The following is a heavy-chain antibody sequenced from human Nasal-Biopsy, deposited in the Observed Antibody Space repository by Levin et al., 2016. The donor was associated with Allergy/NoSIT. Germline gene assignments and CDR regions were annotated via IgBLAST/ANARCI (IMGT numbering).Heavy chain of an antibody. V-gene: IGHV1-18*01. Sequence: ASVKVSCKASGYTFTNYGISWVRQAPGQGLEWMGWISGYNGNTNYAQTLQGRVTMTTDTSASTAYMELRSLRSDDTAVYYCARDYCSSTSCYGYYMDVWGKGTTVTVSS. CDR2: ISGYNGNT. D-gene: IGHD2-2*01. CDR1: GYTFTNYG. CDR3: ARDYCSSTSCYGYYMDV. J-gene: IGHJ6*03.